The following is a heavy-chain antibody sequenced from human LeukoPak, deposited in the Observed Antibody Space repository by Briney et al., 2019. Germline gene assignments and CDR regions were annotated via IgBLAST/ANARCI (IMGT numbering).Heavy chain of an antibody. J-gene: IGHJ4*02. D-gene: IGHD3-10*01. V-gene: IGHV1-69*05. Sequence: SVKVSCKASGGTFSSYAISWVRQAPGQGLEWMGGIIPIFGTANYAQKFQGRVTITTDESTSTAYMELSSLRSDDTAVYYCARGHPNGGDFDYWGQGTLVTVSS. CDR3: ARGHPNGGDFDY. CDR1: GGTFSSYA. CDR2: IIPIFGTA.